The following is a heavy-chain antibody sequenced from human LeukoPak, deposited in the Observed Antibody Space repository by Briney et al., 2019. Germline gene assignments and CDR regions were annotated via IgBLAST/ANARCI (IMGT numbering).Heavy chain of an antibody. J-gene: IGHJ4*02. V-gene: IGHV1-2*02. Sequence: ASVKVSCKASGYTFTDYYMHWVRQAPGQGLEWMGWINPNSGGTNYEQKFQGGVTMTRDTSISTAYMEMSRLRSDDTAVYYCARAPYGVWFYDILAAYYSQPFDSWGQGTLMTVSS. CDR2: INPNSGGT. CDR3: ARAPYGVWFYDILAAYYSQPFDS. CDR1: GYTFTDYY. D-gene: IGHD3-9*01.